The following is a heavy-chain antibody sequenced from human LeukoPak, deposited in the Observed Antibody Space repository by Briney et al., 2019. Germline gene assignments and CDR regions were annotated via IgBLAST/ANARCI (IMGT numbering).Heavy chain of an antibody. CDR2: IYYSGST. Sequence: SETLSLTCTVSGGSSSSYYWSWIRQLPGKGLDWIGSIYYSGSTYYNPSLKSRVTISVDTSKNQFSLKLSSVTAADTAVYYCASETRPDAFDIWGQGTMVTVSS. CDR1: GGSSSSYY. V-gene: IGHV4-59*12. J-gene: IGHJ3*02. CDR3: ASETRPDAFDI.